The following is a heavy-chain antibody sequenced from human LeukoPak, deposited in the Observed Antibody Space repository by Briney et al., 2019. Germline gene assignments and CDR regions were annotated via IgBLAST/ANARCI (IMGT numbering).Heavy chain of an antibody. CDR3: ARVKDKPGYFDY. V-gene: IGHV3-21*01. CDR1: GFTFSSYS. Sequence: PGGSLRLSCAASGFTFSSYSMNWVRQAPGKGLEWVSSISSSSSYIYYADSVKGRFTISRDNAKNSLYLQMNSLRAEDTAVYYCARVKDKPGYFDYWGQGTLVTVSS. J-gene: IGHJ4*02. CDR2: ISSSSSYI.